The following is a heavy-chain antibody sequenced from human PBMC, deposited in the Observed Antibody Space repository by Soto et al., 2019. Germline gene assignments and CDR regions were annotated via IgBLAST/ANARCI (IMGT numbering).Heavy chain of an antibody. CDR1: GYTFTAYY. CDR3: ARQGSGTEYPQYFYYGMDV. V-gene: IGHV1-2*02. Sequence: QVQLVQSGAEVEKPGASVRVSCKTSGYTFTAYYNHWVRQAPGRGLEWMGWINPNSGVANYAQNFQGRVTMTRDTSISTVYLDLSKMRSEDTTVYYCARQGSGTEYPQYFYYGMDVWGQGTTAAAAS. J-gene: IGHJ6*02. CDR2: INPNSGVA. D-gene: IGHD6-19*01.